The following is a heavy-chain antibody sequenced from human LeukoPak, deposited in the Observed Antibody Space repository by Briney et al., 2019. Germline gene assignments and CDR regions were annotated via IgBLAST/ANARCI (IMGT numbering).Heavy chain of an antibody. CDR3: ARLSQTPDYYSNGGYYYLGY. CDR1: RYTFTSYY. CDR2: MNPNTGRT. V-gene: IGHV1-8*01. J-gene: IGHJ4*02. Sequence: GASAKVSCKASRYTFTSYYINWVREAAGQGLEWMGWMNPNTGRTGFAQKSQGRLTMTRDTSISTAYMKLSSLRSEDTAVYYCARLSQTPDYYSNGGYYYLGYWGQGTPVTVSS. D-gene: IGHD3-22*01.